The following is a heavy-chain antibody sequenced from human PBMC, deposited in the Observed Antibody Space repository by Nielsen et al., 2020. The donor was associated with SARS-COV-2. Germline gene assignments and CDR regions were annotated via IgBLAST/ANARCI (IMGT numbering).Heavy chain of an antibody. J-gene: IGHJ4*02. D-gene: IGHD3-3*01. CDR1: EFSGNSNY. CDR2: ISWNSNIM. CDR3: AKDMSVAHYDPLDY. Sequence: GGSLRLSCTASEFSGNSNYMSWVRQAPGKGLEWVSGISWNSNIMGYADSVKGRFTISRDNAKNSLYLEMNNLRAEDTALYYCAKDMSVAHYDPLDYWGQGTLVTVSS. V-gene: IGHV3-9*01.